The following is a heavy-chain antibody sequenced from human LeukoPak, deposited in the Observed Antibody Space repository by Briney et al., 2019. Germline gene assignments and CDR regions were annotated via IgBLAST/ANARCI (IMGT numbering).Heavy chain of an antibody. CDR1: GFIFSNYG. CDR3: AKDYCSTTSCYIDN. J-gene: IGHJ4*02. V-gene: IGHV3-30*02. CDR2: IRFDGSNK. Sequence: PGGSLGLSCAASGFIFSNYGMHWVRQAPGKGLEWVAFIRFDGSNKYYADSVKGRFTISRDNSKNTLYLQMNSLRAEDTAVYYCAKDYCSTTSCYIDNWGQGTLVTVSS. D-gene: IGHD2-2*01.